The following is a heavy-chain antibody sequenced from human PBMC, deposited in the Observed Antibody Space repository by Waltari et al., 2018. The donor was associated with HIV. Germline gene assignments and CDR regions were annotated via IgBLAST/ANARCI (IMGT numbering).Heavy chain of an antibody. CDR3: ARYGSGTSFEY. V-gene: IGHV4-38-2*01. CDR1: GYSISSGFY. D-gene: IGHD3-10*01. CDR2: VYPSGAT. J-gene: IGHJ4*02. Sequence: QVQLQESGPGLVKPSETLSLTCAVSGYSISSGFYWAGIRQPPGEGLVWIGNVYPSGATTYNPSLESRVAISLDSSENKFSLKLTSVTAADTAVYYCARYGSGTSFEYWGQGARVTVSS.